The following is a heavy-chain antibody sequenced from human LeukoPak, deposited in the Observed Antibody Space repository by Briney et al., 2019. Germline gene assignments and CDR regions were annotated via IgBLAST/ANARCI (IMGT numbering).Heavy chain of an antibody. CDR2: ISTYNGNT. CDR3: ARARDSGVYYAYYFDY. CDR1: GGTFTSYG. V-gene: IGHV1-18*01. D-gene: IGHD3-22*01. Sequence: ASVKVSCKASGGTFTSYGISWVRQAPGQGLEWMGWISTYNGNTNYAQKLQGRVTMTTHTSTNTAYMELRSLRSDDTAVYYCARARDSGVYYAYYFDYWGQGTLVTVS. J-gene: IGHJ4*02.